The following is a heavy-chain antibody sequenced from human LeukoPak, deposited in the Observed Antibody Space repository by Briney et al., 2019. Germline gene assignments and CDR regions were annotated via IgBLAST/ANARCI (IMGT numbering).Heavy chain of an antibody. CDR1: GGTFSSYA. J-gene: IGHJ4*02. V-gene: IGHV1-69*01. D-gene: IGHD5-18*01. CDR3: ARDPNTAMVNGGDY. CDR2: IIPIFGTA. Sequence: SLKVSCKASGGTFSSYAISRVRQAPGQGLEWMGGIIPIFGTANYAQKFQGRVTITADESTSTAYMELSSLRSEETAVYYCARDPNTAMVNGGDYWGQGALVTVSS.